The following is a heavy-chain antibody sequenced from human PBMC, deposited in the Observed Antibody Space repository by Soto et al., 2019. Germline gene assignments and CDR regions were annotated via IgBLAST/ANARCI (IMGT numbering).Heavy chain of an antibody. CDR1: GGSFSGYY. V-gene: IGHV4-34*01. D-gene: IGHD2-15*01. CDR3: ATQGYCSGGSCPNCFDP. Sequence: QVQLQQWGAGLLKPSETLSLTCAVYGGSFSGYYWSWIRQPPGKGLEWIGEINHSGSTNYHPSLKNRVTISVDTTKNQFSVKLSSVSATDTAVYYCATQGYCSGGSCPNCFDPWGQGTLVAVSS. CDR2: INHSGST. J-gene: IGHJ5*02.